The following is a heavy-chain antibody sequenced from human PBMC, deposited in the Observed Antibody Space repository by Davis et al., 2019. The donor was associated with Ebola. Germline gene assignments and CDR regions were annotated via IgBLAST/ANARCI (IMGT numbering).Heavy chain of an antibody. CDR1: GCTFSSYA. CDR3: ARENYYYYYGMDV. V-gene: IGHV1-69*13. CDR2: IIPIFGTA. J-gene: IGHJ6*02. Sequence: SVKVSCKASGCTFSSYAISWVRQAPGQGLEWMGGIIPIFGTANYAQKFQGRVTITADESTSTAYMELSRLRSEDTAVYYCARENYYYYYGMDVWGQGTTVTVSS.